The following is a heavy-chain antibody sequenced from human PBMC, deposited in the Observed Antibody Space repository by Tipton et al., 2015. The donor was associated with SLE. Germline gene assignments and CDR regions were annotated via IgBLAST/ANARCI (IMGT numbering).Heavy chain of an antibody. V-gene: IGHV3-66*01. Sequence: SLRLSCAASGFTVSDNYMNWVRQAPGKGLECVAVIYSGGTTYYADSVKGRFTISRDNSKSTLYLQMNSLRAEDTAVYYCGTTSSDYGMDVWGQGTTVTVSS. CDR2: IYSGGTT. CDR3: GTTSSDYGMDV. CDR1: GFTVSDNY. D-gene: IGHD3-22*01. J-gene: IGHJ6*02.